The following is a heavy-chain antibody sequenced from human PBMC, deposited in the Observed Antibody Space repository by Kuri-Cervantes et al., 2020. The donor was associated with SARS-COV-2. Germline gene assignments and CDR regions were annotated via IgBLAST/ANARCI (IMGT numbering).Heavy chain of an antibody. Sequence: GGSLRLSCAASGFTFSNAWMSWVRQAPGKGLEWVGRIKSKTDGGTTDYAAPVKGRFTISRDDSKNTLYLQMNSLRAEDTAVYYCAKTIQGLTTVKRPQVVRENYYGMDVWGQGTTVTVSS. CDR2: IKSKTDGGTT. CDR1: GFTFSNAW. CDR3: AKTIQGLTTVKRPQVVRENYYGMDV. V-gene: IGHV3-15*01. D-gene: IGHD4-17*01. J-gene: IGHJ6*02.